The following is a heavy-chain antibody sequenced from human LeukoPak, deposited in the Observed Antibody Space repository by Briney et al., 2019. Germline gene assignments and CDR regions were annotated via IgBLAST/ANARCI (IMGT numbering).Heavy chain of an antibody. V-gene: IGHV1-2*02. Sequence: GASVKVSCKASGYTFTGYYMHWVRQAPGQGLEWMGWINPNSGGTNYAQKFQGRVTMTRDTSISTAYMELSRLRSDDTAVYYCARDPAGRGVIRRYYFDYWGQGTLVTVSS. CDR1: GYTFTGYY. CDR3: ARDPAGRGVIRRYYFDY. D-gene: IGHD3-10*01. CDR2: INPNSGGT. J-gene: IGHJ4*02.